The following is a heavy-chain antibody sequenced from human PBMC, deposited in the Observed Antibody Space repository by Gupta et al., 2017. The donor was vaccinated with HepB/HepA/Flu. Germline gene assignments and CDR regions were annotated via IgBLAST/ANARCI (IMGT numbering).Heavy chain of an antibody. CDR3: ATWGSGY. CDR2: IRYDGSAS. D-gene: IGHD3-16*01. Sequence: EVQAVESGGGLVQPGGSLRLPCATSGFNFSRSWMRWGRQAPGKGLEWVANIRYDGSASYYLASVKGRFTISRDNAKNSLYLEMNSLRKEDTALYYCATWGSGYWYQGTQVIVSS. V-gene: IGHV3-7*01. J-gene: IGHJ4*02. CDR1: GFNFSRSW.